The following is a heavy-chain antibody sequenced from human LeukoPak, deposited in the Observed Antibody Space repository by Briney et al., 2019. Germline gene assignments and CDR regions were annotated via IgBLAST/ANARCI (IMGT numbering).Heavy chain of an antibody. CDR1: GFTFSSYE. J-gene: IGHJ4*02. Sequence: LAGGSLRLSCAASGFTFSSYEMNWVRQAPGKGLEWVAYISSSGSTIYYADSVKGRFTISRDNSKNSLYLQMNSLRAEDTAVYYCARDIRGYEPTTITPSIDYWGQGTLVTVSS. CDR3: ARDIRGYEPTTITPSIDY. CDR2: ISSSGSTI. V-gene: IGHV3-48*03. D-gene: IGHD5-12*01.